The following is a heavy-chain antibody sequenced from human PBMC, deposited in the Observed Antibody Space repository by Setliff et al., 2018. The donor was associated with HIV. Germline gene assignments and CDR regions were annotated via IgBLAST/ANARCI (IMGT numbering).Heavy chain of an antibody. Sequence: SETLSLTCNVSSGSVNNYWWTWIRQPPGKGLEWIGYIYYSGSTYYNPSLKSRVTISVDTSKNQFSPMLSSVTAADTAVYYCARLGDYDSSGYSWFDYWGQGTLVTVSS. J-gene: IGHJ4*02. V-gene: IGHV4-59*02. CDR3: ARLGDYDSSGYSWFDY. CDR1: SGSVNNYW. CDR2: IYYSGST. D-gene: IGHD3-22*01.